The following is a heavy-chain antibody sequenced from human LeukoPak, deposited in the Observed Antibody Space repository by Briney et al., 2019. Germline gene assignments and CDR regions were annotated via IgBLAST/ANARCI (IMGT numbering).Heavy chain of an antibody. D-gene: IGHD1-1*01. Sequence: SETLSLTCSVSGASISGTSYCWGWLRQPPGKGPEWIGSHYHTGRIYHNPSLNSRVTISVDTSKNQFSLKLSSVTDADTAVYYCARDGSDNWGLFDNWGRGTLVTVSS. CDR3: ARDGSDNWGLFDN. CDR1: GASISGTSYC. V-gene: IGHV4-39*07. J-gene: IGHJ4*02. CDR2: HYHTGRI.